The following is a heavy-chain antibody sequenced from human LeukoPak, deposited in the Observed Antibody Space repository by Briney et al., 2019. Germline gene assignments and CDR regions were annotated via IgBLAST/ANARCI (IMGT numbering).Heavy chain of an antibody. J-gene: IGHJ4*02. D-gene: IGHD2-2*02. CDR1: GFTFSNAW. V-gene: IGHV3-15*01. CDR2: IKSKTDGGTA. CDR3: TTPCSSTSCYKAGWDY. Sequence: GGSLRLSCAASGFTFSNAWMRWVRQAPGKGLEWVGRIKSKTDGGTADYAAPVQGRFTISRDDSKNTLYLQMDSLKAEDTAVYYCTTPCSSTSCYKAGWDYWGQGTLVTVSS.